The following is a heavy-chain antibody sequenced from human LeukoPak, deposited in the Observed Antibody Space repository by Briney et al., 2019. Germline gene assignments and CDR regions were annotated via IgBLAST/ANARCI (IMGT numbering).Heavy chain of an antibody. J-gene: IGHJ6*03. CDR1: GGSISSHY. CDR2: IYYSGST. Sequence: PSETLSLTCTVSGGSISSHYWSWIRQPPGKGLEWIGYIYYSGSTNYNPSLKSRVTISVDTSKNQFSLKLSSVTAADTAVYYCARGYSHYDFWSGYWDDHYYYYYMDVWGKGTTVTVSS. D-gene: IGHD3-3*01. V-gene: IGHV4-59*11. CDR3: ARGYSHYDFWSGYWDDHYYYYYMDV.